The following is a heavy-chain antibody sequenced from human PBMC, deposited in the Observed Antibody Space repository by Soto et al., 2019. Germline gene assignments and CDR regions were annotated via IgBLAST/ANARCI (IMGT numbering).Heavy chain of an antibody. V-gene: IGHV1-2*02. CDR3: ALDNYGPRDC. Sequence: QVQLVQSGAEVKKPGASVKVSCRPSGYTFTAYDIHWVRQAPGQGLEWMGWVDPNSGGTRDAQNFQGRVTMTRDTSTSSVYMELNWLRSDDTALYYCALDNYGPRDCWGQVTLVTIS. CDR2: VDPNSGGT. J-gene: IGHJ4*02. D-gene: IGHD3-10*01. CDR1: GYTFTAYD.